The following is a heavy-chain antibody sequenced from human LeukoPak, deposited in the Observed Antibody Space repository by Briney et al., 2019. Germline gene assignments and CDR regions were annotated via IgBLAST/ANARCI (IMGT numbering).Heavy chain of an antibody. CDR2: ISGSGGST. CDR1: GFTFSSYA. D-gene: IGHD2/OR15-2a*01. Sequence: GGSLRLSCAASGFTFSSYAMSWVRQAPGKGLEWVSAISGSGGSTYYADSVKGRFTISRDNSKNTLYLQMNSLRAEDTAVYCCAKDRRIGPYYFDYWGQGTLVTVSS. CDR3: AKDRRIGPYYFDY. J-gene: IGHJ4*02. V-gene: IGHV3-23*01.